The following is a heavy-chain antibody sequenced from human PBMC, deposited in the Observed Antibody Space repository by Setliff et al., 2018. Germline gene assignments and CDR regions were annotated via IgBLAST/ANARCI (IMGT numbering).Heavy chain of an antibody. Sequence: SLTCTVSGGSISRSSYYWGWIRQPPGKGLEWIGSIYYSGSTYYNPSLKSRVTISVDTSKNQFSLNLSSVTAADTAVYYCARLGGSSTSGGFYYFYYYMDVWGKGTTVTVSS. D-gene: IGHD2-2*01. J-gene: IGHJ6*03. CDR2: IYYSGST. CDR1: GGSISRSSYY. CDR3: ARLGGSSTSGGFYYFYYYMDV. V-gene: IGHV4-39*01.